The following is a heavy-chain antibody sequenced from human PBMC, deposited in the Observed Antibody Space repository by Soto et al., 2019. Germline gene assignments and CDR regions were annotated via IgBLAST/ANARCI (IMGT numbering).Heavy chain of an antibody. CDR2: INHSGST. Sequence: KTSETLSLTCAAYGGSFSGYYWSWIRQPPGKGLEWIGEINHSGSTNYNPSLKSRVTISVDTSKNQFSLKLSSVTAADTAVYYCARGSDYVWGSYRSPFDYWGQGTLVTVSS. J-gene: IGHJ4*02. CDR1: GGSFSGYY. V-gene: IGHV4-34*01. CDR3: ARGSDYVWGSYRSPFDY. D-gene: IGHD3-16*02.